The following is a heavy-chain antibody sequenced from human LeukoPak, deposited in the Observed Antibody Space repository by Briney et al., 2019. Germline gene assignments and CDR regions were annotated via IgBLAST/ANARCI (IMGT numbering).Heavy chain of an antibody. Sequence: GGSLRLSCAASGFTFSSYAMSWVRQAPGKGLEWVAFIRYDGSNKYYADSVKGRFTISRDNSKNTLYLQMNSLRAEDTAVYYCAKDYYTFYDILTGYCPFDYWGQGTLVTVSS. J-gene: IGHJ4*02. CDR2: IRYDGSNK. D-gene: IGHD3-9*01. CDR1: GFTFSSYA. V-gene: IGHV3-30*02. CDR3: AKDYYTFYDILTGYCPFDY.